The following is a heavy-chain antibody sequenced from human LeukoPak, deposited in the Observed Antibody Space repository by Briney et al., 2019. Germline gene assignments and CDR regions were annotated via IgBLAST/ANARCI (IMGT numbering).Heavy chain of an antibody. CDR3: ARRDPLGYFDY. Sequence: SETLSFTCAVYGGSFSGYYWSWIRQPPGKGLEWIGEINHSGSTNYNPSLKSRVTISVDTSKNQFSLKLSSVTAADTAVYYCARRDPLGYFDYWGQGTLVTASS. CDR1: GGSFSGYY. V-gene: IGHV4-34*01. D-gene: IGHD3-16*01. CDR2: INHSGST. J-gene: IGHJ4*02.